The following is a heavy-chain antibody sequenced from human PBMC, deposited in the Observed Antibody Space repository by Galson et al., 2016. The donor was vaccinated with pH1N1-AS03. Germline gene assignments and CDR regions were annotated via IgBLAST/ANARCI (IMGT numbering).Heavy chain of an antibody. V-gene: IGHV4-59*01. Sequence: LSLTCTVSGGSITINYWIWIRQPPGKGLEWIGYISYSGFTNYNPSLKSRVTISVDTSKNQFSLKLSSVTAADTALYYCARESTGTEHIVVVTGRCGDYYMDGWGKGTTVTVSS. CDR2: ISYSGFT. CDR3: ARESTGTEHIVVVTGRCGDYYMDG. J-gene: IGHJ6*03. CDR1: GGSITINY. D-gene: IGHD2-21*02.